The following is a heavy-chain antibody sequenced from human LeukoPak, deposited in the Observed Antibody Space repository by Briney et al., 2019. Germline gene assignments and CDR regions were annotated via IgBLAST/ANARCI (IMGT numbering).Heavy chain of an antibody. J-gene: IGHJ4*02. D-gene: IGHD5-18*01. Sequence: GGSLRLSCAASGFTFSGYAIHWVRQAPGKGLEWVAVISYDGSNKFYADSVKGRFTISRDNSNNTLYLQMNSLRAEDTAIYYCARVGRGYSFKVXXFDXXXQGXLVTV. CDR3: ARVGRGYSFKVXXFDX. V-gene: IGHV3-30*04. CDR1: GFTFSGYA. CDR2: ISYDGSNK.